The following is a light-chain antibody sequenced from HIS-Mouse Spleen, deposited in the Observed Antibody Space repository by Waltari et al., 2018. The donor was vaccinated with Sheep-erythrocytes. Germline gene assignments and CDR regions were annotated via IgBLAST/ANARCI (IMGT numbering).Light chain of an antibody. J-gene: IGLJ1*01. CDR1: STDVGGYNY. V-gene: IGLV2-8*01. CDR2: EVS. CDR3: SSYAGSNNYV. Sequence: QSAFTPPPPASGSPGQSVTISCTGTSTDVGGYNYVSWYQQPPGKAPKLMIYEVSKRPSGVPDRFSGSKSGKTASLTVSGLQAEDEADYYCSSYAGSNNYVFGTGTKVTVL.